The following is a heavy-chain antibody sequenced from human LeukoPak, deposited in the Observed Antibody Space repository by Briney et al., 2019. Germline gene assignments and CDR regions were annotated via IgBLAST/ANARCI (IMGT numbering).Heavy chain of an antibody. D-gene: IGHD2-15*01. CDR1: GGSISSSSYY. V-gene: IGHV4-61*05. CDR2: IYYSGST. Sequence: KPSETLSLTCTVSGGSISSSSYYWSWIRQPPGKGLEWIGYIYYSGSTNYNPSLKSRVTISVDTSKNQFSLKLSSVTAADTAVYYCARQRRGSPNSEAGAVSRLLGFDYWGQGTLVTVSS. J-gene: IGHJ4*02. CDR3: ARQRRGSPNSEAGAVSRLLGFDY.